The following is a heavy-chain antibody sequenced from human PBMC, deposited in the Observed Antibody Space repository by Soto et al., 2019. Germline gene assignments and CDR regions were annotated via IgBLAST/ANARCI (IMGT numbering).Heavy chain of an antibody. CDR1: GGSIGSGGYY. V-gene: IGHV4-31*03. Sequence: SETLSLTCTVSGGSIGSGGYYWSWIRQHPGKGLEWIGYIYYSGSTYYNPSLKSRVTISVDTSKNQFSLKLSSVTAADTAVYYCARGHYYDSSGREYWGQGTLVTVSS. CDR3: ARGHYYDSSGREY. CDR2: IYYSGST. D-gene: IGHD3-22*01. J-gene: IGHJ4*02.